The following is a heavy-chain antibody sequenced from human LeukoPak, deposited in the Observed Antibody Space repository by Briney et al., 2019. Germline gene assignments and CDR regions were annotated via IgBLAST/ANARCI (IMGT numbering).Heavy chain of an antibody. J-gene: IGHJ6*03. CDR2: IIRIFGTA. Sequence: SVKLSCKASGGTFSSYAISWVPQAPGHGLEWIGGIIRIFGTANYAQKFQCRGTIPADESTATAYMDLSSLGSEDTAVSYCARGADLPYYMDVWGKRTTVTVSS. CDR1: GGTFSSYA. V-gene: IGHV1-69*01. CDR3: ARGADLPYYMDV.